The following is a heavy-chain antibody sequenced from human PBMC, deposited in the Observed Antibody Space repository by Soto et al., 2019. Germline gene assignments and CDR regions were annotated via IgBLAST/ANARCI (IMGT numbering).Heavy chain of an antibody. D-gene: IGHD3-22*01. CDR1: GFTFSSYG. Sequence: GGSLRLSCAASGFTFSSYGMHWVRQAPGKGLEWVAVISYDGSNKYYADSVKGRFTISRDNSKNTLYLQMNSLRAEDTAVYYCAKDIDSSGTIEGVVGYWGQGTLVTVSS. V-gene: IGHV3-30*18. CDR2: ISYDGSNK. CDR3: AKDIDSSGTIEGVVGY. J-gene: IGHJ4*02.